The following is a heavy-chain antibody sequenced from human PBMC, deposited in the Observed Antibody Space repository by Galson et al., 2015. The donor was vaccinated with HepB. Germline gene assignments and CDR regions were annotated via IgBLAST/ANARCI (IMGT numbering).Heavy chain of an antibody. CDR2: ISSSSSYT. CDR3: ARDLPLGSGSQPSRGGTWGYGMDV. J-gene: IGHJ6*02. D-gene: IGHD3-10*01. CDR1: GFTFSDYY. V-gene: IGHV3-11*06. Sequence: SLRLSCAASGFTFSDYYMSWIRQAPGKGLEWVSYISSSSSYTNYADSVKGRFTISRDNAKNSLYLQMNSLRAEDTAVYYCARDLPLGSGSQPSRGGTWGYGMDVWGQGTTVTVSS.